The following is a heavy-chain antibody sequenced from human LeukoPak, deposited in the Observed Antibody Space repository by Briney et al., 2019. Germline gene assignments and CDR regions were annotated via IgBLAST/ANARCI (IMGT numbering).Heavy chain of an antibody. D-gene: IGHD6-13*01. Sequence: GGSLRLSCAASGFTFSSYAMSWVRQAPGKGLEWVSSISGSGISTYYADSVKGRFTVSRDNSKNTLYLQMNSLRAEDTALYYCASVKLAAGCNYWGQGTLVTVSS. J-gene: IGHJ4*02. V-gene: IGHV3-23*01. CDR3: ASVKLAAGCNY. CDR2: ISGSGIST. CDR1: GFTFSSYA.